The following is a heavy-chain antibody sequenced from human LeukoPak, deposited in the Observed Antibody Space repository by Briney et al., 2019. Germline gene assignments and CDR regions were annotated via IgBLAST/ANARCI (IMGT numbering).Heavy chain of an antibody. CDR1: GFTFSSYS. CDR2: ISSSSSTI. V-gene: IGHV3-48*01. J-gene: IGHJ6*03. D-gene: IGHD5-12*01. Sequence: PGGSLRLSCAASGFTFSSYSMNWVRQAPGKGLEWVSYISSSSSTIYYADSVKGRFTISRDNAKNSLYLQMNSLRAEDTAVYYCARDKIVAYYYYMDVWGKGTTVTVSS. CDR3: ARDKIVAYYYYMDV.